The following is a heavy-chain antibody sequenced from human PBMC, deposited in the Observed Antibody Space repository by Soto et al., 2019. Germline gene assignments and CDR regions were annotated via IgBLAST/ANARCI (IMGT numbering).Heavy chain of an antibody. CDR3: AKYRGWSSADLEY. V-gene: IGHV3-30*18. J-gene: IGHJ4*02. Sequence: QVQLVESGGGVVQPGRSLRLSCAASGFTFSSFGMHWVRQAPGKVLEWVALISYDGSSDYYVDSVKGRFTISRDKSKNTLYLQMNSLRPEDTAVYYCAKYRGWSSADLEYWGQGTLVTVSS. CDR1: GFTFSSFG. CDR2: ISYDGSSD. D-gene: IGHD6-19*01.